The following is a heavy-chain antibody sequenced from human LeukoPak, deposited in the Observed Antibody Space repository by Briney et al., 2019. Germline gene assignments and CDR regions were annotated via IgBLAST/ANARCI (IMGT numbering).Heavy chain of an antibody. Sequence: SETLSLTCTVSGGSISSYYWSWIRQPPGKGLEWIGYIYSSGSTKYSPSLKSRVAISLDTSKNDFSLRLSSVTAADTAVYYCARDRGCGGIFDYWGQGTLVTVYS. D-gene: IGHD3-10*01. CDR2: IYSSGST. CDR1: GGSISSYY. V-gene: IGHV4-59*13. J-gene: IGHJ4*02. CDR3: ARDRGCGGIFDY.